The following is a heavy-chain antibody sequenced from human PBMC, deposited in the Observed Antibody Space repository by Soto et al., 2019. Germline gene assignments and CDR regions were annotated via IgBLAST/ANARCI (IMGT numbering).Heavy chain of an antibody. J-gene: IGHJ4*02. Sequence: QTGGSLRLSCAASGFTFSNYGMHWVRQAPGKGLEWVAVISFDGSNKYYADSVKGRFTISRDNSKNTLYLQMHSLRAEDTAVYYCATTFYSGPDWGQGTLVTVSS. CDR2: ISFDGSNK. D-gene: IGHD5-12*01. CDR1: GFTFSNYG. V-gene: IGHV3-30*03. CDR3: ATTFYSGPD.